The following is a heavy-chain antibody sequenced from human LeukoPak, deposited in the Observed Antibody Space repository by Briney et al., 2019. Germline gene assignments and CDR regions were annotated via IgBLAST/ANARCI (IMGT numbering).Heavy chain of an antibody. D-gene: IGHD1-26*01. CDR2: IYYSGST. V-gene: IGHV4-59*12. CDR1: GGSISSYY. J-gene: IGHJ4*02. CDR3: ARDQGSYPYYFDY. Sequence: SETLSLTCTVSGGSISSYYWSWIRQPPGKGLEWIGYIYYSGSTNYNPSLKSRVTISVDTSKNQFSLKMNSVTAADTAVYYCARDQGSYPYYFDYWGQGTLVTVSS.